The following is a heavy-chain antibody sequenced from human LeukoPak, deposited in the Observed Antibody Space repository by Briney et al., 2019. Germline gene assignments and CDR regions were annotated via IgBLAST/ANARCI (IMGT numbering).Heavy chain of an antibody. D-gene: IGHD3-16*02. CDR2: IYHSGSS. CDR3: ARAGLGELSFDY. Sequence: PSETLSLTCTVSGYSISRGYYWGWLRQPPGQGLEWIGSIYHSGSSYYNPSLKRRVTISVDTTKKQFSQKLSSVTAADTAVYYCARAGLGELSFDYWGQGTLVTVSS. J-gene: IGHJ4*02. CDR1: GYSISRGYY. V-gene: IGHV4-38-2*02.